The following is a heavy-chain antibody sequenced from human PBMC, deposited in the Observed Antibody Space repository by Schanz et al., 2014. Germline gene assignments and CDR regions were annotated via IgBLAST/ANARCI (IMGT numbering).Heavy chain of an antibody. D-gene: IGHD3-16*01. CDR1: GDTLSSYG. J-gene: IGHJ4*02. CDR2: IIPILGTA. Sequence: QVQLVQSGAEVKKPGSSVTVSCKASGDTLSSYGISWVRQAPGQGLEWMGRIIPILGTANYAQKFQGRVTITADKSTNTAYMELSGLRSEDTAVYYCATGGGYFDYWGQGTLVTVSS. V-gene: IGHV1-69*04. CDR3: ATGGGYFDY.